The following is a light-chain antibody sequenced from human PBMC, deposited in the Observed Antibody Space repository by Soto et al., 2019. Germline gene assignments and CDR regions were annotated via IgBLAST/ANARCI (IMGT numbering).Light chain of an antibody. CDR1: SSDVGGYNY. J-gene: IGLJ1*01. CDR2: DVS. V-gene: IGLV2-14*01. Sequence: QSALTQPASVSGSPGQSITISCTGTSSDVGGYNYVSWYQQHPGKAPKLMIYDVSDRPSGVSNRFSGSKSGNTASLTISGLQAEDEADYYCSSYTSSSPDLFGTGTKVTVL. CDR3: SSYTSSSPDL.